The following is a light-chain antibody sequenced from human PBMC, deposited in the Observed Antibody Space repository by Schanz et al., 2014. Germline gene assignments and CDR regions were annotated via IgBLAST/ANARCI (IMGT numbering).Light chain of an antibody. CDR1: QSVSSN. CDR2: NAS. V-gene: IGKV3-15*01. CDR3: QQYYSAPRT. J-gene: IGKJ1*01. Sequence: EIVMTQSPVTLSVSPGEGATLSCRASQSVSSNLAWYQQKPGQAPRLLMFNASTRATGIPARFSGSGSGTEFSLTISSLQSEDVALYYCQQYYSAPRTFGRGTQVEIK.